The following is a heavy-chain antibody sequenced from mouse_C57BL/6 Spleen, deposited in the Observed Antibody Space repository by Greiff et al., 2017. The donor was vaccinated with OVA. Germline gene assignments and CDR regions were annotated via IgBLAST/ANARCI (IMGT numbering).Heavy chain of an antibody. CDR1: GYTFTSYG. D-gene: IGHD1-1*01. CDR2: IYPRSGNT. CDR3: ARPLLLRDWYFYV. Sequence: QVQLKESGAELARPGASVKLSCKASGYTFTSYGISWVKQRTGQGLEWIGEIYPRSGNTYYNEKFKGKATLTADKSSSTAYMELRSLTSEDSAVYVCARPLLLRDWYFYVWGTGTTVTVSS. V-gene: IGHV1-81*01. J-gene: IGHJ1*03.